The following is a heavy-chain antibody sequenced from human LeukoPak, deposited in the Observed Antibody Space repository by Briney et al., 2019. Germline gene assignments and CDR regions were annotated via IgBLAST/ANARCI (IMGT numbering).Heavy chain of an antibody. V-gene: IGHV5-51*01. CDR2: IYPADSDS. J-gene: IGHJ4*02. CDR3: ARRYGGYFDY. D-gene: IGHD3-10*01. Sequence: GESLKISCKGSGYPFTTQWIGWVRQMPGKGLGWMGIIYPADSDSRYSPSFQGQVTLSADKSISTAYLQWSSLKASDTAMYYCARRYGGYFDYWGQGTLVTVSS. CDR1: GYPFTTQW.